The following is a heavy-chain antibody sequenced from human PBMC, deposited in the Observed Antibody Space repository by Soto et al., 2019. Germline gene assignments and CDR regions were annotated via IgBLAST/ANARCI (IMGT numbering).Heavy chain of an antibody. D-gene: IGHD1-7*01. J-gene: IGHJ4*02. CDR2: ISGNGGAT. Sequence: EVQLVESGGGLVQPGGSLRLTCSPSGFIFENFTMHWLRQAPGRGLEYVSSISGNGGATHHADSVRGRFTISRDNSKSILFLQMSSLRPEDMAFYYCVKDYRRNWNYVFDFWGQGTLVTVSP. CDR3: VKDYRRNWNYVFDF. V-gene: IGHV3-64D*08. CDR1: GFIFENFT.